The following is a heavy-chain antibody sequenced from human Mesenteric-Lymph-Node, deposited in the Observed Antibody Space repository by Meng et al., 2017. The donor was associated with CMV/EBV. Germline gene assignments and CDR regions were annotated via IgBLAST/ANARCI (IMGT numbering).Heavy chain of an antibody. V-gene: IGHV3-21*06. CDR1: GFTFNTYT. CDR2: IGRNGIYI. D-gene: IGHD3-10*01. J-gene: IGHJ6*02. CDR3: AARGTQFVMDV. Sequence: GGSLRLSCAASGFTFNTYTMDWVRQAPGKGLEWVSSIGRNGIYISYADSLKGRFTISRDNAKDSLYLQMNSPRAEDTAVYYCAARGTQFVMDVWGHGTAVTVSS.